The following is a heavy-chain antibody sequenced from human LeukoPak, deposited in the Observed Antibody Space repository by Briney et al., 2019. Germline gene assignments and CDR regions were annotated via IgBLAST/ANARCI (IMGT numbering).Heavy chain of an antibody. J-gene: IGHJ5*02. Sequence: GGSLRLSCAASEFTFSTYAMSWVRQASGKGLEWVAFIRYDGSNKSYADSVKGRFTISRDNSKNTLYLQMNSLRAEDTAVYYCARARKSGGITMIRGVKDRGWFDPWGQGTLVTVSS. CDR3: ARARKSGGITMIRGVKDRGWFDP. V-gene: IGHV3-30*02. CDR2: IRYDGSNK. D-gene: IGHD3-10*01. CDR1: EFTFSTYA.